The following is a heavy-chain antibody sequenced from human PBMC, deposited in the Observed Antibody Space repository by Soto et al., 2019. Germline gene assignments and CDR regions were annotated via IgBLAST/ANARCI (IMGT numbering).Heavy chain of an antibody. D-gene: IGHD6-13*01. J-gene: IGHJ5*02. V-gene: IGHV3-21*01. CDR3: ARVGFAATGYYWFDP. Sequence: PGGSLRLSCAASVFTVSSYSMNWVRQARGKGLEWVSSISSSSSYIYYADSVKGRFTISRDNAKNSLYLQMNSLRAEDTAVYYCARVGFAATGYYWFDPWGQGTLVTVSS. CDR1: VFTVSSYS. CDR2: ISSSSSYI.